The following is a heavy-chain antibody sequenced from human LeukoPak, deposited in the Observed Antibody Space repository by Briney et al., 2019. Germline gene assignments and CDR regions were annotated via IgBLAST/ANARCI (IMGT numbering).Heavy chain of an antibody. J-gene: IGHJ5*02. CDR1: GYTFTSYG. CDR2: INPNSGGT. D-gene: IGHD6-6*01. Sequence: ASVKVSCKASGYTFTSYGISWVRQAPGQGLEWMGWINPNSGGTYYAQKFQGRVTMTRDTSISTGYMELSRLRSDDTAVYYCARTEYSSSSGGFDPWGQGTLVTVSS. CDR3: ARTEYSSSSGGFDP. V-gene: IGHV1-2*02.